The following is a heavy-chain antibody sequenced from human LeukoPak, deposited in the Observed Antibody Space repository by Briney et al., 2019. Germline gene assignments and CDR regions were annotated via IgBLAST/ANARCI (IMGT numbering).Heavy chain of an antibody. CDR3: ARDQVSVAGTGIDY. V-gene: IGHV3-11*04. D-gene: IGHD6-19*01. CDR2: ISSSGNTV. CDR1: GFTFSDYY. Sequence: GGSLRLSCAASGFTFSDYYMSWIRQAPGKGLEWVSYISSSGNTVKYADSVKGRFTISRDNAKNSLYLRMNSLRAEDTAVYYCARDQVSVAGTGIDYWGQGTLVTVSS. J-gene: IGHJ4*02.